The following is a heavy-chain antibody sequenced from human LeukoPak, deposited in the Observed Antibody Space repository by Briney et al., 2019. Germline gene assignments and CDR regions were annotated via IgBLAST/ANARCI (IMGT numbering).Heavy chain of an antibody. D-gene: IGHD6-19*01. J-gene: IGHJ4*02. CDR3: ARGMAVAGVRYFDY. CDR1: GGSISYYF. Sequence: SETLSLTCTVSGGSISYYFWSWLRQPPGKGLEWIGYIYYSGSTNYNPSLKSRVTISVDTSKNQFSLKLSSVTAADTAVYYCARGMAVAGVRYFDYWGQGTLVTVSS. V-gene: IGHV4-59*01. CDR2: IYYSGST.